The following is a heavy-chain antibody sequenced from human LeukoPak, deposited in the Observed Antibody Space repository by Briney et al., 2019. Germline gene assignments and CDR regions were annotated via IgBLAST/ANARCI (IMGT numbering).Heavy chain of an antibody. J-gene: IGHJ4*02. CDR2: IWYDGSNK. D-gene: IGHD3-22*01. Sequence: GGSLRLSCAASGFTFSSYGMHWVRQAPGKGLEWVALIWYDGSNKYYADSVKGRFTISRDNSKKTLYLQMNSLRVEDTAMYYCARDNTQNYYDSSGPDYWGQGTLVTVSS. CDR3: ARDNTQNYYDSSGPDY. V-gene: IGHV3-33*01. CDR1: GFTFSSYG.